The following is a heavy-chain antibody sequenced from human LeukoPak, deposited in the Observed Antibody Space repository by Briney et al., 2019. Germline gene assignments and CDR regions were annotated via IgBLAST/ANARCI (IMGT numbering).Heavy chain of an antibody. CDR2: INPSGGTT. Sequence: ASVKVSCKASGNAFTKYYMHWVRQAPGQGLEWMGIINPSGGTTRYAQKFQGRVTMTRDMSTRTVYMELSSLRSEDTAVYYCARDRDGGDPAGGGYYSYYYYMDVWGEGTTVTVSS. V-gene: IGHV1-46*01. J-gene: IGHJ6*03. CDR3: ARDRDGGDPAGGGYYSYYYYMDV. D-gene: IGHD2-21*02. CDR1: GNAFTKYY.